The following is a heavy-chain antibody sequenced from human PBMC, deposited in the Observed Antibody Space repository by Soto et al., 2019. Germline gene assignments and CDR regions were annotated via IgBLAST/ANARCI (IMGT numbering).Heavy chain of an antibody. Sequence: ASVKVSCKASGYTFTSYDINWVRQATGQGLEWMGWMNPNSGNTGYAQKFQGRVTMTRNTSISTAYMELSSLRSEDTAVYYCARGMLWFGERNRKHNWFDPWGQGTLVTVSS. CDR1: GYTFTSYD. V-gene: IGHV1-8*01. J-gene: IGHJ5*02. CDR3: ARGMLWFGERNRKHNWFDP. CDR2: MNPNSGNT. D-gene: IGHD3-10*01.